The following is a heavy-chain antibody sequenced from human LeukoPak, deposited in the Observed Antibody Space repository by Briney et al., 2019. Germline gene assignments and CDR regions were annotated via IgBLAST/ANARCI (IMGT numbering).Heavy chain of an antibody. CDR1: GASISDFH. D-gene: IGHD3-3*01. Sequence: PSETLSLTCAVSGASISDFHWTWIRQPPGKGLEWIGYIHSSGSTTYNPSLKSRVTISVDTSKNRFSLKLTSVTAADTAVYYCARLSGILEPWGQGALVTVSS. CDR2: IHSSGST. J-gene: IGHJ4*02. V-gene: IGHV4-59*08. CDR3: ARLSGILEP.